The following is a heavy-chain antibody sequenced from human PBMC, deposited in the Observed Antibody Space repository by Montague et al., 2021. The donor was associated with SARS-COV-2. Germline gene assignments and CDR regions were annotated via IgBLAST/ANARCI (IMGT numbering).Heavy chain of an antibody. CDR1: GGSITSYY. CDR3: ARDSRTSGGGYWYHGLDV. D-gene: IGHD2-2*01. Sequence: SETLSLTCGVSGGSITSYYWSWIRQPAGKGLEWIGRIYTSGRTNHSPSLNSRVTISVDTSRNHLSRELTSVTAADTAVYYCARDSRTSGGGYWYHGLDVWGQGTTVIVSS. J-gene: IGHJ6*02. CDR2: IYTSGRT. V-gene: IGHV4-4*07.